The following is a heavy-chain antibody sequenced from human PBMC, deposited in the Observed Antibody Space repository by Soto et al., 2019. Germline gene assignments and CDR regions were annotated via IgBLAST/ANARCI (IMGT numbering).Heavy chain of an antibody. Sequence: EVQLVESGGGLVQPGGYLRLSCAASGFTFSSYWMHWVRQAPGKGLVWVSRINSDGSSTSYADSVKGQFTISRDNAKNTLYLQMNSLRAEDTAVYYCVRTSLVVAAATREDYWGQGTLVTVSS. D-gene: IGHD2-15*01. CDR1: GFTFSSYW. CDR2: INSDGSST. V-gene: IGHV3-74*01. J-gene: IGHJ4*02. CDR3: VRTSLVVAAATREDY.